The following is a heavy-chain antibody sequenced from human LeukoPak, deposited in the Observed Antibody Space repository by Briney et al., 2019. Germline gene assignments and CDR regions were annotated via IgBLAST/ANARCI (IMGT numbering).Heavy chain of an antibody. D-gene: IGHD1-26*01. CDR1: GGSISSSSYY. V-gene: IGHV4-39*07. J-gene: IGHJ4*02. CDR3: ARGVGDTTFGLVDY. CDR2: IYYSGST. Sequence: SETLSLTCTVSGGSISSSSYYWGWIRQPPGKGLEWIGSIYYSGSTYYNPSLKSRVTISVDTSKNQFSLQLSSVTAADTAVYYCARGVGDTTFGLVDYWGQGTLVAVSS.